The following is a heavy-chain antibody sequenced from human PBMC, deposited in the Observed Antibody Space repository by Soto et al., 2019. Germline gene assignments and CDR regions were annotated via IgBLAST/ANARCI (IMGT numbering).Heavy chain of an antibody. V-gene: IGHV4-31*03. J-gene: IGHJ6*02. Sequence: QVQLQESGPGLVKPSQTLSLTCTVSGGSISTGGYYWTWIRQPPGKGMEWIGYNYYSGITYYNPALKSRVTISLDKSTNQFTLKLSAVSAAYTAEYYCARRSRIAGLYNATDDWDQGTTVTVSS. CDR2: NYYSGIT. D-gene: IGHD6-6*01. CDR1: GGSISTGGYY. CDR3: ARRSRIAGLYNATDD.